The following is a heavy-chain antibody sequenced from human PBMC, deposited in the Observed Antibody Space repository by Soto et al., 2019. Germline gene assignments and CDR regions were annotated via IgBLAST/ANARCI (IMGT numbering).Heavy chain of an antibody. CDR1: GFTFSRYD. Sequence: QVQLVESGGGVVQPGRSLRLSCAASGFTFSRYDMHWVRQAPGEGLEWVAAISYDGSNKYYRDSVKGRFTISRDNSRTTLYLQLNRLRPEDTAVNDCAKGSYSETYSDFVYWGQGPLDTVAS. D-gene: IGHD1-26*01. J-gene: IGHJ4*02. CDR2: ISYDGSNK. V-gene: IGHV3-30*18. CDR3: AKGSYSETYSDFVY.